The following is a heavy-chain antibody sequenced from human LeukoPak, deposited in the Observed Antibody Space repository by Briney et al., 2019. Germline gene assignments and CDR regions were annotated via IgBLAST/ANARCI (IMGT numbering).Heavy chain of an antibody. CDR3: ARDVLHRIHYDSSAYYPGSSY. D-gene: IGHD3-22*01. Sequence: GASVKVSCKASGYTFTNYGISWVRQAPGQGLEWMGWISTYNGNTKYTQNLQGRVTMTTDTSTSTAYMDLTSLRSDDTAVYYCARDVLHRIHYDSSAYYPGSSYWGQGTLVTVSS. CDR1: GYTFTNYG. J-gene: IGHJ4*02. CDR2: ISTYNGNT. V-gene: IGHV1-18*01.